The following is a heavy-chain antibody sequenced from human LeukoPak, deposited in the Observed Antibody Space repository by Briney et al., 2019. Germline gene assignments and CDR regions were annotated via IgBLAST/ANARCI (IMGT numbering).Heavy chain of an antibody. D-gene: IGHD3-22*01. Sequence: SVKVSCKASGGTFSSYAISWVRQAPGQGLEWMGRIIPIFGTANYAQKFQGRVTITTDESTSTAYMELSSLRSEDTAVYYCARDYYGSSGYIDYWGQGTLVTVSS. J-gene: IGHJ4*02. CDR1: GGTFSSYA. V-gene: IGHV1-69*05. CDR3: ARDYYGSSGYIDY. CDR2: IIPIFGTA.